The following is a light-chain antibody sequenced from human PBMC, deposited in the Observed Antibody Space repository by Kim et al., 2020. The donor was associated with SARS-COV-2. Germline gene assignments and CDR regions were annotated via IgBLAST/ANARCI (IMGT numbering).Light chain of an antibody. CDR2: EDN. CDR3: QAWDSVSGII. J-gene: IGLJ2*01. Sequence: VSPGQTANLTCSGHKLEDKFTSWYQQRPGQSPLLVIYEDNKRPSGIPERFSGSNSGNTGTLTISGTQAMDEADYYCQAWDSVSGIIFGGGTQLTVL. V-gene: IGLV3-1*01. CDR1: KLEDKF.